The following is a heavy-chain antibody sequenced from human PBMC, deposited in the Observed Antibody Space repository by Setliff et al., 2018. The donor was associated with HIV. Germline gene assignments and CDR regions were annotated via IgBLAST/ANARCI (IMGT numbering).Heavy chain of an antibody. CDR1: GCILTGYY. Sequence: ASVKVSCKASGCILTGYYMHWVRQAPGQGLEWMGWINPNSGGTNYAQQFQGRVTMTRDTSISTAYMELSRLRSDDTAVYYCARVYDSSSGAFDIWGQGTLVTVSS. CDR3: ARVYDSSSGAFDI. J-gene: IGHJ3*02. CDR2: INPNSGGT. D-gene: IGHD6-6*01. V-gene: IGHV1-2*02.